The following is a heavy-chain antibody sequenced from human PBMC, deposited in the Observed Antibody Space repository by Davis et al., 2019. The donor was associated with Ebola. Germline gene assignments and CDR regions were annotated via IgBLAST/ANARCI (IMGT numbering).Heavy chain of an antibody. CDR2: ISRNSDYI. V-gene: IGHV3-21*01. CDR1: GFSFSSYT. Sequence: GEFLKISCAASGFSFSSYTMNWVRQAPGKGLEWVSSISRNSDYINYADSVKGRFTISRDNARNSLYLHLNSLRDEDTAVYYCVEYSWGSPGYWGQGTLVTVSS. CDR3: VEYSWGSPGY. D-gene: IGHD2/OR15-2a*01. J-gene: IGHJ4*02.